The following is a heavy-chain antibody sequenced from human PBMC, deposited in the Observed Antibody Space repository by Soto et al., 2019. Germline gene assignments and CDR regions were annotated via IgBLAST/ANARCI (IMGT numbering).Heavy chain of an antibody. CDR1: GFMFSSYG. D-gene: IGHD3-22*01. J-gene: IGHJ4*02. Sequence: QVQVVESGGGVVQPGRSLRLSCAASGFMFSSYGMHWVRQAPGRGLEWVAVVWSDGSSKSYADSVKGRFTLSRDNSKNTVYLEVNSLRVEDTAVYYCARSYHDSSPYFDFWGQGTLVTVSS. CDR2: VWSDGSSK. V-gene: IGHV3-33*01. CDR3: ARSYHDSSPYFDF.